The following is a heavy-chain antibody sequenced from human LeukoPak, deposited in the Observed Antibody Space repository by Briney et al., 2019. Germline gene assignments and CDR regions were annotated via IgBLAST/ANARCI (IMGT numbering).Heavy chain of an antibody. V-gene: IGHV1-2*02. CDR1: GYSFVGYY. J-gene: IGHJ4*02. CDR3: ARDRVEMSTSLSFFDN. Sequence: ASVKVSCKASGYSFVGYYIHWIRQAPGQGLEWLGWMNPDTGGRKLAQKFQGRVTLTRDTSINTAYMELNSLHADDTAVDFCARDRVEMSTSLSFFDNWGQGSLITVSS. CDR2: MNPDTGGR. D-gene: IGHD5-24*01.